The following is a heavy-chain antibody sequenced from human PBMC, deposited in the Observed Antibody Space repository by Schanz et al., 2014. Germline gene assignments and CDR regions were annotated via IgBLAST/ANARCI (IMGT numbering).Heavy chain of an antibody. Sequence: EVQLLESGGALEQPGGSLRLSCAASGFTFSNYAMSWVRQAPGKGLDWVSIISGTGSTPYYADSVKGRYTISRDNSKNTLYLQMNSLRAEDTAIYYCAKGRTVWSGSDRKSYFDYWGQGTLVTVSS. CDR2: ISGTGSTP. CDR1: GFTFSNYA. V-gene: IGHV3-23*01. CDR3: AKGRTVWSGSDRKSYFDY. D-gene: IGHD1-26*01. J-gene: IGHJ4*02.